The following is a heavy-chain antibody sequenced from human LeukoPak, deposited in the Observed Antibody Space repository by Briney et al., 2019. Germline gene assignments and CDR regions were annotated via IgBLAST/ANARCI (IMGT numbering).Heavy chain of an antibody. J-gene: IGHJ5*02. V-gene: IGHV1-2*06. Sequence: ASVKVSCKASGYTFTGYYMHWVRQAPGQGLEWMGRINPNSGGTNYAQKFQGRVTMTRDTSISTACMELSRLRSDDTAVYYCARVRTPNARNCSSTSCYRGNWFDPWGQGTLVTVSS. CDR1: GYTFTGYY. D-gene: IGHD2-2*02. CDR2: INPNSGGT. CDR3: ARVRTPNARNCSSTSCYRGNWFDP.